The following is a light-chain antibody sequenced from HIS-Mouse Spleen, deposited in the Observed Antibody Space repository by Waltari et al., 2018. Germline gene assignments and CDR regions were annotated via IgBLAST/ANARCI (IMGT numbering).Light chain of an antibody. CDR3: YSTDSSGNHRV. CDR1: ALPKKY. V-gene: IGLV3-10*01. J-gene: IGLJ2*01. CDR2: EDS. Sequence: SYELTQPPSVSVSPGQTARITRSGDALPKKYAYWYQQKSGQAPVLVFYEDSKRPSGIPERFSGSSSGTMATLTISGAQVEDEADYYCYSTDSSGNHRVFGGGTKLTVL.